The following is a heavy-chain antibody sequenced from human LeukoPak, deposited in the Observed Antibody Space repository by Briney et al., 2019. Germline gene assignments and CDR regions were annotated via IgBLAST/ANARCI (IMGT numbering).Heavy chain of an antibody. D-gene: IGHD3-10*01. Sequence: GESLKISCKGSGYSFTSYWIGWARQMPGKGLEWMGIIYPGDSDTRYSPSFQGQVTISADKSISTAYLQWSSLKASDTAMYYCARPQTYYYGSGSSVPGPLTDYWGQGTLVTVSS. CDR3: ARPQTYYYGSGSSVPGPLTDY. J-gene: IGHJ4*02. CDR2: IYPGDSDT. CDR1: GYSFTSYW. V-gene: IGHV5-51*01.